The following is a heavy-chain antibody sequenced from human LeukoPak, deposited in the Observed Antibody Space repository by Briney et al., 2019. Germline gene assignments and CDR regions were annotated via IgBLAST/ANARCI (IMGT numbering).Heavy chain of an antibody. CDR3: ARGSSSGDDLDY. Sequence: SVKVSFKASGGTFSSYAISWVRQAPGQGLEWMGGIIPIFGTANYAQKFQGRVTITADESTSTAYMELSSLRSEDTAVYYRARGSSSGDDLDYWGQGTLVTVSS. D-gene: IGHD5-24*01. J-gene: IGHJ4*02. CDR2: IIPIFGTA. V-gene: IGHV1-69*01. CDR1: GGTFSSYA.